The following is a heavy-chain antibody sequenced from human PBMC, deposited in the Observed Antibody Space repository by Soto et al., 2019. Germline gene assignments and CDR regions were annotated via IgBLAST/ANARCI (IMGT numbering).Heavy chain of an antibody. V-gene: IGHV4-31*03. CDR1: GGSISSGGYY. D-gene: IGHD6-13*01. Sequence: SETLSLTCTVSGGSISSGGYYWSWIRQHPGKGLEWIGYIYYSGSTYYNPSLKSRVTISVDTSKNQFSLKLSSVTAADTAVYYCARDYPGSSSYYGMDVWGQGTTVTVSS. CDR3: ARDYPGSSSYYGMDV. J-gene: IGHJ6*02. CDR2: IYYSGST.